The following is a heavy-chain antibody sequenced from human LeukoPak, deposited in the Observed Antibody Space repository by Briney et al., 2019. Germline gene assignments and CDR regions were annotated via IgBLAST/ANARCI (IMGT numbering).Heavy chain of an antibody. CDR2: IYHTGRT. V-gene: IGHV4-4*02. CDR3: ASTPAGNYYDSSGSENIYYYYYGMDV. J-gene: IGHJ6*02. Sequence: SGTLSLTCAVSGGSISSNNWWSWVRQPPGKGLEWIGEIYHTGRTNYSPSLKSRVTVLVDKSKNQFSLRLTSVTAADTAVYYCASTPAGNYYDSSGSENIYYYYYGMDVWGQGTTVTVSS. D-gene: IGHD3-22*01. CDR1: GGSISSNNW.